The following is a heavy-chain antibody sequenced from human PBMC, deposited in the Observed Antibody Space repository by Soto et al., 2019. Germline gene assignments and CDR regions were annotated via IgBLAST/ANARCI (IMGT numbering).Heavy chain of an antibody. CDR2: ISWNSGSI. CDR1: GFTFDDYA. D-gene: IGHD3-3*01. CDR3: AKDALDCWSGQAGMDV. V-gene: IGHV3-9*01. J-gene: IGHJ6*01. Sequence: EVQLVESGGGLVQPGRSLRLSCAASGFTFDDYAMHWVRQAPGKGLEWVSGISWNSGSIGYADSVKGRFTISRDNAKNSLYLQMNSLRAEDTALYYCAKDALDCWSGQAGMDVW.